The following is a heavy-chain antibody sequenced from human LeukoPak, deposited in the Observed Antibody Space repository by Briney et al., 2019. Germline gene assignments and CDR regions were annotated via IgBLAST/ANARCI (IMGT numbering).Heavy chain of an antibody. J-gene: IGHJ4*02. D-gene: IGHD7-27*01. CDR3: AILTGDVDY. CDR2: INQDGSEQ. Sequence: PGGSLRLSCAASGFTFSSYWMSWVRQAPGKGLEWVANINQDGSEQYYVDSVKGRFTISRDNAKNSLYLQMNSLRAEDTAVYYCAILTGDVDYWGQGTLVTVSS. V-gene: IGHV3-7*01. CDR1: GFTFSSYW.